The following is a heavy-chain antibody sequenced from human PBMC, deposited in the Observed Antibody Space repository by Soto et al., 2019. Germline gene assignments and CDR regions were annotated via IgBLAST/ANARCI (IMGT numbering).Heavy chain of an antibody. CDR2: ISGSGGST. D-gene: IGHD6-19*01. J-gene: IGHJ4*02. Sequence: GGSLRLSCAASGFTFSSYAMSWVRQAPGKGLEWVSAISGSGGSTYYADSVKGRFTISRDNSKNMLYLQMNSLRAEDTAVYYCAKSPGIAVAMGGYFDYWGQGTLVTVSS. CDR1: GFTFSSYA. V-gene: IGHV3-23*01. CDR3: AKSPGIAVAMGGYFDY.